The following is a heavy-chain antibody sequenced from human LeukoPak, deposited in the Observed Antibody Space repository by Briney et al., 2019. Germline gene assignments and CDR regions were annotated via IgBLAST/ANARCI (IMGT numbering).Heavy chain of an antibody. V-gene: IGHV4-39*01. D-gene: IGHD1-26*01. J-gene: IGHJ4*02. CDR1: SSSACSITEY. Sequence: SQTLSPTRTFSSSSACSITEYWGWIRQPPGKGLQYIGSVSYSGSTYYNPSLKSRVRMTVCTSKNQFSLKLSSVTVADTAVYYCARQTPYSGCPLGDYWGQGTLVTVSS. CDR3: ARQTPYSGCPLGDY. CDR2: VSYSGST.